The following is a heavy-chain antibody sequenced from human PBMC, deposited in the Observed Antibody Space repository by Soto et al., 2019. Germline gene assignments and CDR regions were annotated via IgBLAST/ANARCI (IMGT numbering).Heavy chain of an antibody. D-gene: IGHD5-12*01. CDR3: ARVGATISYYYYMDV. J-gene: IGHJ6*03. CDR2: IYYSGST. CDR1: GGSISSYY. Sequence: QVQLQESGPGLVKPSETLSLTCTVSGGSISSYYWSWIRQPPGKGLEWIGYIYYSGSTNYNPSLKSRVTISVDTSKNQFSLKLSSVTAADTAVYYCARVGATISYYYYMDVWGKGTTVTVSS. V-gene: IGHV4-59*08.